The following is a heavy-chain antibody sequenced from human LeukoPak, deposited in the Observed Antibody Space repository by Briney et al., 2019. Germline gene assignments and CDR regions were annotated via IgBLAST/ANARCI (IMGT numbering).Heavy chain of an antibody. CDR3: ARDRIRGCSSTSCPTSD. CDR1: GGTFSSYA. Sequence: PGASVKVSCKASGGTFSSYAISWVRQAPGQGLEWMGRIIPILGIANYAQRFQGRVTITADKSTSTAYMELSSLRSEDTAVYYCARDRIRGCSSTSCPTSDWGQGTLVTVSS. D-gene: IGHD2-2*01. V-gene: IGHV1-69*04. J-gene: IGHJ4*02. CDR2: IIPILGIA.